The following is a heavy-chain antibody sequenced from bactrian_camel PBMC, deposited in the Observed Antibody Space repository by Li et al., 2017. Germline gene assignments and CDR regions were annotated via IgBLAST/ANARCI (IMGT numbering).Heavy chain of an antibody. CDR3: ARDRRNSLGHFFDY. CDR2: IPSGRGTT. Sequence: HVQLVESGGGLVQPGGSLRLSCAASGFTFSSYWMLWVRQAPGKGLEWVSTIPSGRGTTYYADSVKGRFTISRDNAKNTLYLHMNSLKTEDAAMYYCARDRRNSLGHFFDYWGQGTQVTVS. D-gene: IGHD1*01. CDR1: GFTFSSYW. J-gene: IGHJ6*01. V-gene: IGHV3S1*01.